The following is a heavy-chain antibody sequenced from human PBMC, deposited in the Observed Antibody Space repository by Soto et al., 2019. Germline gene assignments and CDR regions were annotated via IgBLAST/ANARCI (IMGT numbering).Heavy chain of an antibody. CDR1: GFTFSDYY. CDR2: ISSSSSYT. Sequence: QVQLVESGGGLVKPGGSLRLSCAASGFTFSDYYMSWIRQAPGKGLEWVSYISSSSSYTNYADSVKGRFTISRDNAKNPLYLKMNTQSAEDKSLYYCARLTRCNSRYFDYWGQGTLVTVSS. D-gene: IGHD4-4*01. CDR3: ARLTRCNSRYFDY. J-gene: IGHJ4*02. V-gene: IGHV3-11*05.